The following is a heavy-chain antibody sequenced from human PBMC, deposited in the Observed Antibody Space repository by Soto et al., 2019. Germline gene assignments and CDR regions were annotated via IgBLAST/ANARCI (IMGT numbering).Heavy chain of an antibody. Sequence: SETLSLTCTVSGGSISSGGYYWSWIRQHPGKGLEWIGYIYYSGSTYYNPSLKSRVTISVDTSENQFSLKLSSVTAADTAVYYCARDARYSSSSPRSYYYYGMDVWGQGTTVTVS. CDR1: GGSISSGGYY. CDR3: ARDARYSSSSPRSYYYYGMDV. D-gene: IGHD6-6*01. J-gene: IGHJ6*02. V-gene: IGHV4-31*03. CDR2: IYYSGST.